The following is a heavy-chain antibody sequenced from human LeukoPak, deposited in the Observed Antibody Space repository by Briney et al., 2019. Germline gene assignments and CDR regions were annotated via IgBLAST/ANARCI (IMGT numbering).Heavy chain of an antibody. V-gene: IGHV3-74*01. CDR2: IKSDGSST. D-gene: IGHD3-10*01. J-gene: IGHJ4*02. CDR3: ARGYYYGL. CDR1: GFTFSSHW. Sequence: GGSLRLSCVASGFTFSSHWMHWVRQAPGKGLVWVSRIKSDGSSTSYADSVKGRFTISRDNAKNTLYPQMNSLRAEDTAVYYCARGYYYGLWGQGTLVTVSS.